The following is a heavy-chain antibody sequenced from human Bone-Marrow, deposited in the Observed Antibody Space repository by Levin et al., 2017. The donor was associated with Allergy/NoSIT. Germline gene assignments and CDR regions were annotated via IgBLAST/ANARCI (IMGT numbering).Heavy chain of an antibody. J-gene: IGHJ6*02. CDR2: INQDGSDK. CDR1: GFTFSKYW. V-gene: IGHV3-7*01. Sequence: GESLKISCVASGFTFSKYWMSWVRQAPGKGLEWVANINQDGSDKNYVDSVKDRFTISRDNAKNSLSLQMNNLRAEDTAVYFCARDVEVRGVTIRTYYYYGLDVWGQGTTVTVSS. D-gene: IGHD3-10*01. CDR3: ARDVEVRGVTIRTYYYYGLDV.